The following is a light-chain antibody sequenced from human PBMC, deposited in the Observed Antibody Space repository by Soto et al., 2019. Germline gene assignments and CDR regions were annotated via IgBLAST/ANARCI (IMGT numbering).Light chain of an antibody. CDR2: AAS. Sequence: DIQMTQSPSSLSASVGDTVTITCRASQGISNSLAWFQQKPGRVPQFLTYAASTLQPGVPPRFSGSGSGTDFTLTISSLKPEDVATYYCQNYNSAPLTFGPGTRVEIK. J-gene: IGKJ3*01. CDR3: QNYNSAPLT. CDR1: QGISNS. V-gene: IGKV1-27*01.